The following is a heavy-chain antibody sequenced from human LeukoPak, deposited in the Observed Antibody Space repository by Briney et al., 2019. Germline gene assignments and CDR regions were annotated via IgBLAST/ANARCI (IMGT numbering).Heavy chain of an antibody. CDR1: GYTFTSYY. CDR2: INPSGGST. V-gene: IGHV1-46*01. J-gene: IGHJ4*02. CDR3: ARAGGASDSSGWYVFDY. Sequence: ASVKVSCKASGYTFTSYYMHWVRQAPGPGLEWMGIINPSGGSTSYAQKFQGRVTMTRDTSTSTVYMELSSLRSEDTAVYYCARAGGASDSSGWYVFDYWGQGTLVTVSS. D-gene: IGHD6-19*01.